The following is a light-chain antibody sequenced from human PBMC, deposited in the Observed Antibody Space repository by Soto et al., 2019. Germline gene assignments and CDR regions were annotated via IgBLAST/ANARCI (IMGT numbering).Light chain of an antibody. V-gene: IGKV2-28*01. CDR1: QSLLHSNGYNY. CDR2: LGS. Sequence: DIVMTQSPLSLPVTPGEPASISCRSSQSLLHSNGYNYLDWYLQKPGQSPQPLIYLGSNRASGVPDRLSGSGSGTDFTLKISRVEAEDVGVYYCMQPLQSWTFGQGTKVDIK. CDR3: MQPLQSWT. J-gene: IGKJ1*01.